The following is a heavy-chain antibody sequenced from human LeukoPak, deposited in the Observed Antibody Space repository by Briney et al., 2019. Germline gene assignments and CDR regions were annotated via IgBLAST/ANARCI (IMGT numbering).Heavy chain of an antibody. CDR2: INPNSGGT. D-gene: IGHD3-10*01. Sequence: ASVXXXXKASXYTFTGYYMHXVRQAPGQGREWXGRINPNSGGTNYAQKFQGRVTMTRDTSISTAYMELSRLRSDDTAVYYCARATMVRGVTAYYFDYWGQGTLVTVST. J-gene: IGHJ4*02. CDR1: XYTFTGYY. V-gene: IGHV1-2*06. CDR3: ARATMVRGVTAYYFDY.